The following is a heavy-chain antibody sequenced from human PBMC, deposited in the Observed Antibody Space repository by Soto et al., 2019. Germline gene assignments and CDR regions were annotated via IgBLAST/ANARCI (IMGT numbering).Heavy chain of an antibody. V-gene: IGHV1-58*01. D-gene: IGHD6-13*01. CDR1: GVTFTSSA. CDR2: VVVGSGNT. J-gene: IGHJ6*02. CDR3: ARAARYSSSWYGLYYYYYGMDV. Sequence: SAKVSCKASGVTFTSSAVQWVRQDRGQRLEWIGWVVVGSGNTNYAQKFQDRVTITRDTSTSTAYMELSRLRSDDTAVYYCARAARYSSSWYGLYYYYYGMDVWGQGTTVTVSS.